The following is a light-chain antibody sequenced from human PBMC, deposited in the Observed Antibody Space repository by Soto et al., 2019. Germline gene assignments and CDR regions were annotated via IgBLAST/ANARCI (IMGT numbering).Light chain of an antibody. CDR1: QGISSY. V-gene: IGKV1-9*01. J-gene: IGKJ1*01. CDR3: QQINSYPQT. CDR2: AAS. Sequence: DILLTQSPSFLSASVGDRVTITCRASQGISSYLAWYQQKPGKAPKLLIYAASTLQSGVPSRFSGSGSGTEFPLTISSLQDEYFVTYYCQQINSYPQTFGQGTKVEIK.